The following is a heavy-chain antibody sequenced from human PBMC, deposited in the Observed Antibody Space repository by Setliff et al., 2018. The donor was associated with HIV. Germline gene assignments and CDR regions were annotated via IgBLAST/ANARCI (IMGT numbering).Heavy chain of an antibody. Sequence: ASVKVSCKASGYTFINYGISWVRQAPGQGLEWMGWISAYNGNTNYAQQLQGRVTMTTDTSTSTAYMELRCLRSDDTAVYYCARDGYYYDGSAYSTFDYWGQGTLVTVSS. CDR1: GYTFINYG. J-gene: IGHJ4*02. V-gene: IGHV1-18*01. CDR3: ARDGYYYDGSAYSTFDY. CDR2: ISAYNGNT. D-gene: IGHD3-22*01.